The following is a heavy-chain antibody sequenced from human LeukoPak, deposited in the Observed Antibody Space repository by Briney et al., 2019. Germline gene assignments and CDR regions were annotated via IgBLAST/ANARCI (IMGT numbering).Heavy chain of an antibody. Sequence: GRSLRLSCAASGFTFSSYGMHWVRQAPGKGLEWVAVISYDGSNKYYADSVKGRFTISRDNSKNTLYLQMNSLRAEDTAVYYCAMIYIAVAVPALDYWGQGTLVTVSS. CDR3: AMIYIAVAVPALDY. CDR2: ISYDGSNK. D-gene: IGHD6-19*01. J-gene: IGHJ4*02. CDR1: GFTFSSYG. V-gene: IGHV3-30*03.